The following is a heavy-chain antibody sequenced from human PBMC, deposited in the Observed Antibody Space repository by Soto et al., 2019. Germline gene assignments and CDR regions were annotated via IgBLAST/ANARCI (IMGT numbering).Heavy chain of an antibody. CDR3: AREIAAAGTFWFDP. CDR1: GYTFTGYG. D-gene: IGHD6-13*01. Sequence: ASVKVSCKASGYTFTGYGISGVRQAPGQGLEWMGWISAYNGNTNYALKLQGRVTMTTDTSTSRAYMELRSLGSDDTAVYYCAREIAAAGTFWFDPCGQGTLVTVSS. V-gene: IGHV1-18*01. CDR2: ISAYNGNT. J-gene: IGHJ5*02.